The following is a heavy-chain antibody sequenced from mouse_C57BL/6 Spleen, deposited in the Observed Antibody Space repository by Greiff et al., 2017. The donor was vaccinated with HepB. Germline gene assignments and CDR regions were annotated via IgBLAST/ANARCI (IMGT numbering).Heavy chain of an antibody. Sequence: QVQLQQSGAELVRPGNSVKVSCKASGYAFTHYLIEWVKQRPGQGLEWIGVINPGSGGTNYNEKFKGKVTLTADKSSSTASMQLISLTSEDSSVYFGARWELRLDYGGQGTTLTVSS. CDR2: INPGSGGT. CDR3: ARWELRLDY. D-gene: IGHD3-2*02. V-gene: IGHV1-54*01. J-gene: IGHJ2*01. CDR1: GYAFTHYL.